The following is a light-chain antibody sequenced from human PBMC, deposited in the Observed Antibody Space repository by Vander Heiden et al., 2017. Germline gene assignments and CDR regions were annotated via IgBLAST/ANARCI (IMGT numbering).Light chain of an antibody. CDR2: WAS. CDR3: QQEYSTPWT. J-gene: IGKJ1*01. CDR1: QSVLYSSNSLNY. Sequence: DIVMTQSPDSLAVSLGERATINCKSSQSVLYSSNSLNYLAWYQQKPGQPPKLLIYWASTRESGVPDRFSGSGSGTDFTLTISSLQAEDVAVYYCQQEYSTPWTFGQGTKVDIK. V-gene: IGKV4-1*01.